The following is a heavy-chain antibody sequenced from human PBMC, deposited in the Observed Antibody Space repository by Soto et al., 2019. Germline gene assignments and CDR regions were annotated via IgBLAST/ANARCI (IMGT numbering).Heavy chain of an antibody. V-gene: IGHV3-48*01. CDR1: VFTFSSYS. Sequence: EVQLVESGGCLVQPGGSLRLSCAASVFTFSSYSMNWVRQAPGKGLEWVSYISSSSSTIYYADSVKGRFTISRDNAKNSLYLQMNGLIAEDTAVYYCSREEGLLNWYDPWGQGTLVTVSS. CDR2: ISSSSSTI. J-gene: IGHJ5*02. CDR3: SREEGLLNWYDP. D-gene: IGHD1-26*01.